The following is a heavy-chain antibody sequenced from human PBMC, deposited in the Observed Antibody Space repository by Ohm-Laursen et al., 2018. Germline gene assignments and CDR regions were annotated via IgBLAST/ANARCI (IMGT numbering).Heavy chain of an antibody. D-gene: IGHD5-12*01. CDR1: GGSIRGYY. J-gene: IGHJ2*01. CDR2: LHSSGTT. CDR3: ARDPTYDGSSDWYFDL. Sequence: SETLSLTCTVSGGSIRGYYWNWVRQPAGEGLEWIGRLHSSGTTHFHPSLKSRVTMSVDTSKNQFSLRLTSVTAADTAVYYCARDPTYDGSSDWYFDLWGRGTLVTVSS. V-gene: IGHV4-4*07.